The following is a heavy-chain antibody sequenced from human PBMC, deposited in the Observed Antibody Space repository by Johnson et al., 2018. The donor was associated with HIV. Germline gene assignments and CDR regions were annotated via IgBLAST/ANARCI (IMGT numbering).Heavy chain of an antibody. CDR2: ISYAGTNK. D-gene: IGHD1-1*01. Sequence: QVQLVESGGGVVQPGMSLRLSCAASGFTFSSYAMHWVRQAPGKGLEWVALISYAGTNKYYADSVKGRFTISRDNSKNTLYLQMNSLRAEDTAVYYCAREELEPDVFDIWGQGTMVTVSS. CDR1: GFTFSSYA. J-gene: IGHJ3*02. V-gene: IGHV3-30-3*01. CDR3: AREELEPDVFDI.